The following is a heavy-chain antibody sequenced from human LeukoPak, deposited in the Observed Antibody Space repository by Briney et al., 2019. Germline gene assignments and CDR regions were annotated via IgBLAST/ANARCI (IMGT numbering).Heavy chain of an antibody. CDR2: VTPNSGGT. Sequence: VASVKVSCKASGYTFTGYYMHWVRQAPGQGLEWMGWVTPNSGGTNYAQRFQGRVTMTRDTSISTAYMELNRLRSDDTAVYYCAREAYGSGSFRTDYYYMDVWGKGTTVTISS. D-gene: IGHD3-10*01. V-gene: IGHV1-2*02. CDR1: GYTFTGYY. CDR3: AREAYGSGSFRTDYYYMDV. J-gene: IGHJ6*03.